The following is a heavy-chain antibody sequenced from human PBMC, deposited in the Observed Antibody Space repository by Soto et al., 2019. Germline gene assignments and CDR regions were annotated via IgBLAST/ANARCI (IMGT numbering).Heavy chain of an antibody. D-gene: IGHD1-26*01. Sequence: SETLSLTCAVYGGSFSGYYWSWIRQPPGKGLEWIGEINHSGSTNYNPSLKSRVTISVDTSKNQFSLKLSSVTAADTAVYYCARAERGGGYYASWGQGTLVTVSS. CDR3: ARAERGGGYYAS. J-gene: IGHJ5*02. CDR1: GGSFSGYY. CDR2: INHSGST. V-gene: IGHV4-34*01.